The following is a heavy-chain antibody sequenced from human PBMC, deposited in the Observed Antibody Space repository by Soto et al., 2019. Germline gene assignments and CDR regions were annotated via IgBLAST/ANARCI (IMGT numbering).Heavy chain of an antibody. CDR2: ISGSGGST. J-gene: IGHJ5*02. CDR1: GSTLSSSA. Sequence: SLRLSWAPSGSTLSSSAMSSVREAPGKRLEWVSAISGSGGSTYYADSVKGRFTISRDNSKNTLYLQMNSLRAEDTAVYYSAKVHQGFGELFNAPNWFDPWGRGTLVTVSS. CDR3: AKVHQGFGELFNAPNWFDP. V-gene: IGHV3-23*01. D-gene: IGHD3-10*01.